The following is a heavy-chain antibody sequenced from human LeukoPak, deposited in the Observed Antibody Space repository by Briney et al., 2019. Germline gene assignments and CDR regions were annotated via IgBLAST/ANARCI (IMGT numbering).Heavy chain of an antibody. D-gene: IGHD2-2*01. CDR1: GFTFNNYA. CDR2: ISYDGNKK. V-gene: IGHV3-30*04. J-gene: IGHJ4*02. Sequence: GGSLRLSCAASGFTFNNYAIHWVRQAPGKGLEWVAVISYDGNKKYYADSVRGRFTISRDNSNYTLFLHMNSLRAEDTAVYYCARGRGSTSSYFDYWGQGTLVTVSS. CDR3: ARGRGSTSSYFDY.